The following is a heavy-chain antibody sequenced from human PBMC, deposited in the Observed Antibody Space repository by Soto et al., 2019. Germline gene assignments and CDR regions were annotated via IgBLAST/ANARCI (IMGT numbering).Heavy chain of an antibody. CDR1: GGSITSSGYY. D-gene: IGHD3-9*01. CDR2: IYYSGST. Sequence: QLQLRESGPGLVKPSETLSLTCSVSGGSITSSGYYWGWIRQPPGKGLEWIGNIYYSGSTYYNPSLKSRVTLSGDTSKNQFSLNLSSVTAADTAVYFRARHVMTGPYNYYCSGLDVWGQGTTVTVSS. V-gene: IGHV4-39*01. J-gene: IGHJ6*02. CDR3: ARHVMTGPYNYYCSGLDV.